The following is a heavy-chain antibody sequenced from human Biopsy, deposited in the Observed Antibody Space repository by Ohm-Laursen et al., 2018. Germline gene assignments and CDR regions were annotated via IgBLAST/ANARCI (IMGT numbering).Heavy chain of an antibody. CDR1: GITFTSDW. Sequence: SLRLSCAASGITFTSDWMSWVRRAPGKGLEWVAIIREHGNEEFYVDSVKGRFTISRDNARNSVYLQMNSLRAEDTAIYYCARSNGPSAWGQGTLVTVSS. D-gene: IGHD4-11*01. CDR2: IREHGNEE. J-gene: IGHJ5*02. CDR3: ARSNGPSA. V-gene: IGHV3-7*01.